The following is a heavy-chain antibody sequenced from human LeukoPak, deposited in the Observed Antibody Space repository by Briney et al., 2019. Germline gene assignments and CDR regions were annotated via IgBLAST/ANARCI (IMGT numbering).Heavy chain of an antibody. Sequence: ASVKVSCKASGYTFTSYYMHWVRQAPGQGLEWMGIINPSGGSTSYAQKFQGRVTMTRDMSTSTVYVELSSLRSEDTAVYYCARGGDYYDSSGYYAFDYWGQGTLVTVSS. CDR3: ARGGDYYDSSGYYAFDY. V-gene: IGHV1-46*01. D-gene: IGHD3-22*01. CDR1: GYTFTSYY. J-gene: IGHJ4*02. CDR2: INPSGGST.